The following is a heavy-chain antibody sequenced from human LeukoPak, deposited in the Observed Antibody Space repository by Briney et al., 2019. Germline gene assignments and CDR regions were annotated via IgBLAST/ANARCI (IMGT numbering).Heavy chain of an antibody. J-gene: IGHJ4*02. D-gene: IGHD4-23*01. V-gene: IGHV3-23*01. CDR1: GFTFSAFA. Sequence: GGSLRLSCAASGFTFSAFAMTWVRQAPGKGLEWASTISGGGTSTYYVDSVKGRFTISRDNSKNTVYLQMNSLRAEDTAVYYCAKGRNSVVTPFDYWGQGTLVTVSS. CDR2: ISGGGTST. CDR3: AKGRNSVVTPFDY.